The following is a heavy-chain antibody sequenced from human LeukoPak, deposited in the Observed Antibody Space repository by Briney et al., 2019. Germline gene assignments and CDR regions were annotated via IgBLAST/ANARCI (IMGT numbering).Heavy chain of an antibody. CDR3: ARDRGYCSSTSCYDNH. CDR1: GFTFSSYW. J-gene: IGHJ5*02. Sequence: GGPLRLSCAASGFTFSSYWMHWVRQAPGKGLVWVSRINSDGSSTSYADSVKGRFTISIDNAKNTLYLQMNSLRAEDTAVYYCARDRGYCSSTSCYDNHWGQGTLVTVSS. D-gene: IGHD2-2*01. V-gene: IGHV3-74*01. CDR2: INSDGSST.